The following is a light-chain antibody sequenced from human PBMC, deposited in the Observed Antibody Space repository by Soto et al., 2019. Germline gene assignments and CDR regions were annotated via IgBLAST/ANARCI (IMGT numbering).Light chain of an antibody. V-gene: IGLV2-14*03. CDR3: SSYTGSSDYV. Sequence: QSALTQPASVSGSPGQSITISCTGTSSDLATYNYVSWYQQQPGKAPKLMIYHVTNRPSGVSNRFSGSRSSNAASLTISGLQDEDEADYCCSSYTGSSDYVFGTGTKLTVL. CDR2: HVT. J-gene: IGLJ1*01. CDR1: SSDLATYNY.